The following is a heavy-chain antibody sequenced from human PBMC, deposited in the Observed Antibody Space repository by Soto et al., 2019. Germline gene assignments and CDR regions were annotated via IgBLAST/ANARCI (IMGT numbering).Heavy chain of an antibody. CDR3: ATQEVGGSYVYTFDP. V-gene: IGHV4-39*02. J-gene: IGHJ5*02. CDR1: GGSISSSSYY. D-gene: IGHD1-26*01. Sequence: QLQLQESGPGLLKPSETLSLTCTVSGGSISSSSYYWGWIRQPPGKGLEWIGSIYYSVSTYYNPSLKSRVTISVDTSKNHFSLKLSSVTAADTAVYYCATQEVGGSYVYTFDPWGQGTLVTVSS. CDR2: IYYSVST.